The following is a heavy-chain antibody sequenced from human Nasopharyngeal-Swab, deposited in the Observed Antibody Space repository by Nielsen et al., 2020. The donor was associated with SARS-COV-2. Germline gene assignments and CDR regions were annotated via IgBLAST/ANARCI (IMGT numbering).Heavy chain of an antibody. J-gene: IGHJ3*02. CDR3: ARICPRPSCPDAFDI. Sequence: GGSLRLSCAASGFTFSSYSMNWVRQASGKGLEWVSSISSSSSYIYYADSVKGRFTISRDNAKNSLYLQMNSLRAEDTAVYYCARICPRPSCPDAFDIWGQGTMVTVSS. CDR1: GFTFSSYS. CDR2: ISSSSSYI. V-gene: IGHV3-21*01. D-gene: IGHD2-15*01.